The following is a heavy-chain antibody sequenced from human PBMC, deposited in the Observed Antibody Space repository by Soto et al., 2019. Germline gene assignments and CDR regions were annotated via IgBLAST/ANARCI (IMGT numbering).Heavy chain of an antibody. Sequence: QVQLVESGGGVVQPGRSLRLSCAASGFTFSSYGMHWVRQAPGKGLEWVAVISYDGSNKYYADSVKGRFTISRDNSKNTLYLQMNSLRAEDTAVYYCAKDRWKVTAILQHSGQGTLVTDSS. CDR3: AKDRWKVTAILQH. V-gene: IGHV3-30*18. CDR1: GFTFSSYG. J-gene: IGHJ1*01. D-gene: IGHD2-21*02. CDR2: ISYDGSNK.